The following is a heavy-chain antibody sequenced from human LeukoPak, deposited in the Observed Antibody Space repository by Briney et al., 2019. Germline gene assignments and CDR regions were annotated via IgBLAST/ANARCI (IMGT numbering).Heavy chain of an antibody. Sequence: GGSLRLSCAASGLRFSDYYVSWVRQAPGKGLQWVSYISSGGDIMHYADSVKGRFTSSRDNAKNSLYLEMNSLRAGDTAVYYCARDSVLGYSSGWYRLEHFDYWGQGTLVTVSS. D-gene: IGHD6-19*01. J-gene: IGHJ4*02. CDR1: GLRFSDYY. CDR2: ISSGGDIM. V-gene: IGHV3-11*04. CDR3: ARDSVLGYSSGWYRLEHFDY.